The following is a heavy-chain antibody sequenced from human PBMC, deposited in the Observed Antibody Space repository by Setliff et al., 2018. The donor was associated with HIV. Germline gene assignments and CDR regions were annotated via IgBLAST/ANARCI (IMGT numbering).Heavy chain of an antibody. J-gene: IGHJ6*03. CDR3: SRYQGLGIYYIDD. V-gene: IGHV3-21*01. CDR2: ISYRSSYI. CDR1: DFTFSTYC. Sequence: GGSLRLSCAASDFTFSTYCMNWVRQAPGKGLEWISYISYRSSYIYHSDSVKSRFTISRNDAENSLFLQLNSLRDEDTAVYYCSRYQGLGIYYIDDWGTGTTVTVSS. D-gene: IGHD1-20*01.